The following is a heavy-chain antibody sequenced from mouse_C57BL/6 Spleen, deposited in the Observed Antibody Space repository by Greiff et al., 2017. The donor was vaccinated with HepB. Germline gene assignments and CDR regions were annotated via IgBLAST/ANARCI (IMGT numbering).Heavy chain of an antibody. Sequence: EVKLQESGAELVRPGASVKLSCTASGFNIKDDYMHWVKQRPEQGLEWIGWIDPENGDTEYASKFQGKATITADTSSNTAYLQLSSLTSEDTAVYYCTTGDYAYYYAMDYWGQGTSVTVSS. J-gene: IGHJ4*01. V-gene: IGHV14-4*01. D-gene: IGHD2-4*01. CDR2: IDPENGDT. CDR1: GFNIKDDY. CDR3: TTGDYAYYYAMDY.